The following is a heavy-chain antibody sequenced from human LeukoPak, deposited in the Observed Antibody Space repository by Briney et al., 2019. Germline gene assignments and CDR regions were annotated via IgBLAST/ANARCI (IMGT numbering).Heavy chain of an antibody. CDR1: GFTFTTYW. D-gene: IGHD5-18*01. J-gene: IGHJ4*02. Sequence: QSGGSLRLSCAASGFTFTTYWLSWVRQAPGKGLEWVANIKQDGTEKYYVDSVKGRFTISRDNAKNTLYLQMNSLRAEDTAVYRCARGGGYSYGSFDYWGQGTLVTVSS. CDR3: ARGGGYSYGSFDY. CDR2: IKQDGTEK. V-gene: IGHV3-7*01.